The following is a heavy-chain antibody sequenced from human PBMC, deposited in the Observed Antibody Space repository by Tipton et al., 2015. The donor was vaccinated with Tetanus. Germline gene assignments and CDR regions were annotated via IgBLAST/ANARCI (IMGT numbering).Heavy chain of an antibody. Sequence: QSGAEVKKPGESLKISCQGSGYNLTNYWIGWVRQVPGKGLEWMGIINPADSETTYGPSFQGQVTISADKSIGTAYLQRTNLKASDTAMYYCARRLGPYTGDQIWHFDLWGRGTLVTVSS. CDR3: ARRLGPYTGDQIWHFDL. J-gene: IGHJ2*01. V-gene: IGHV5-51*01. CDR1: GYNLTNYW. CDR2: INPADSET. D-gene: IGHD7-27*01.